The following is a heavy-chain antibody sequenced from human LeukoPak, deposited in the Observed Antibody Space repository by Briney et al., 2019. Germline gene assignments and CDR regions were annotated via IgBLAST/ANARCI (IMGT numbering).Heavy chain of an antibody. CDR2: INHSGST. V-gene: IGHV4-34*01. J-gene: IGHJ5*02. D-gene: IGHD1-1*01. CDR1: GGSFSGYY. Sequence: SETLSLTCAVYGGSFSGYYWSWIRQPPGKGLEWIGEINHSGSTNYNPSLKSRVTISVDTSKNQFSLKLSSVTAADTAVYYCARAQLERPFDNWFDPWGQGTLVTVSS. CDR3: ARAQLERPFDNWFDP.